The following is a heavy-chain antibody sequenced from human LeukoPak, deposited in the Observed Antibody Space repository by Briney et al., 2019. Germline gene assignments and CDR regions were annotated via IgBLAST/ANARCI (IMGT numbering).Heavy chain of an antibody. D-gene: IGHD6-19*01. Sequence: GGSLRLSCAVSGFTFSSYAMSWARQAPGKGLEWVSAISGSGGSTYYADSVKGRFTISRDNSKNTLYLQMNSLRGEDKAVYYCANDGDSCGWPWGQGTLVTVSS. V-gene: IGHV3-23*01. CDR1: GFTFSSYA. CDR3: ANDGDSCGWP. J-gene: IGHJ4*02. CDR2: ISGSGGST.